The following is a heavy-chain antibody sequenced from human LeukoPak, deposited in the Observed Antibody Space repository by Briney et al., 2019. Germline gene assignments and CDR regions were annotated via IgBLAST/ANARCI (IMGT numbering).Heavy chain of an antibody. CDR1: GFTFSSYW. Sequence: GGSLRLSCAASGFTFSSYWMSWVRQAPGKGLEWVANIKQDGSEKYYVDSVKGRFTISRDNAKNSLCLQMNSLRAEDTAVYYCARAGWRELLTAFDIWGQGTMVTVSS. D-gene: IGHD1-26*01. CDR2: IKQDGSEK. J-gene: IGHJ3*02. V-gene: IGHV3-7*01. CDR3: ARAGWRELLTAFDI.